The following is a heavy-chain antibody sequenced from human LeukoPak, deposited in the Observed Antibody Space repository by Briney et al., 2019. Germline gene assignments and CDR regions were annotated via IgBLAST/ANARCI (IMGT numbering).Heavy chain of an antibody. J-gene: IGHJ3*02. V-gene: IGHV4-59*01. CDR3: ARVAAAAGTLLSAFDI. D-gene: IGHD6-13*01. Sequence: SSETLSLTCTVSGGSISSYYWSWIRQPPGKGLEWIGYIYYSGSTNYNPSLKSRVTISVDTSKNQFSLKLSSVTAADTAVYYCARVAAAAGTLLSAFDIWGQGTMVTASS. CDR1: GGSISSYY. CDR2: IYYSGST.